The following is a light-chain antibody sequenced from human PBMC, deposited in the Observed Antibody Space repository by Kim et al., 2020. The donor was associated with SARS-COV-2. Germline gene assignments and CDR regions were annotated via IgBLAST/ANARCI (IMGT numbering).Light chain of an antibody. CDR3: QQYDNY. CDR1: QSNSMW. CDR2: KAS. J-gene: IGKJ2*01. V-gene: IGKV1-5*03. Sequence: SALAASEGDIVIIACRASQSNSMWLAWYQQKPGTAPKLLISKASSLQSGVPSSFSGSGSGTQFTLTISSLQPNDFGTYYCQQYDNYFGQGTKLEI.